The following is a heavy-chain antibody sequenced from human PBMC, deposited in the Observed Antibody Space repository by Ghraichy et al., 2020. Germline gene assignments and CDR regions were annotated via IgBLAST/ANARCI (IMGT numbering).Heavy chain of an antibody. CDR3: ARDGLRWELLDFDL. CDR1: GGSISGYY. D-gene: IGHD1-26*01. V-gene: IGHV4-4*07. Sequence: SETLSLTCTVSGGSISGYYWSWIRQPAGKGLEWIGRIFTSGSTYYNPSLKSRVTLSVDKSKNQFSLKVNFVTAADTAVYYCARDGLRWELLDFDLWGRGTLGTVS. CDR2: IFTSGST. J-gene: IGHJ2*01.